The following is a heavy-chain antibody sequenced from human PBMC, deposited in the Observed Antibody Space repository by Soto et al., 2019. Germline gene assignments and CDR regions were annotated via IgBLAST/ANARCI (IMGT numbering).Heavy chain of an antibody. Sequence: QVQLQQWGAGLLKPSETLSLTCAVYGGSFSGYYWSWIRQPPGKGLEWIGEINHSGSTNYNPSLKSRVTISVDTSKNPFPLKLSSVTAADTAVYYCARGRDYGDSHNWFDPWGQGTLVTVSS. V-gene: IGHV4-34*01. D-gene: IGHD4-17*01. J-gene: IGHJ5*02. CDR2: INHSGST. CDR3: ARGRDYGDSHNWFDP. CDR1: GGSFSGYY.